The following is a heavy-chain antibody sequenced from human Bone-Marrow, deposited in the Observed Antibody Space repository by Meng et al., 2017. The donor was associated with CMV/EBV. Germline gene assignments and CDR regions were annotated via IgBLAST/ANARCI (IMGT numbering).Heavy chain of an antibody. J-gene: IGHJ5*02. CDR1: GGSISSYY. CDR2: ISDRGRT. V-gene: IGHV4-59*01. D-gene: IGHD1-1*01. CDR3: ARNLEMGWFDP. Sequence: ESLKISCTVSGGSISSYYWSWIRQPPGKALEWIGYISDRGRTNYNPSLRSRVTMSVDTSKNHFSLKLSSLTAADTAMYHCARNLEMGWFDPWGQGNLVPVSS.